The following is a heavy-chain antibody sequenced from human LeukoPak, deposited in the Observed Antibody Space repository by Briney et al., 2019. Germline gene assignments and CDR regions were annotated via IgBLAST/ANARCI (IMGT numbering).Heavy chain of an antibody. CDR2: ISSNGATT. J-gene: IGHJ4*02. CDR3: AKDRYSYAFEYSDS. V-gene: IGHV3-64*04. D-gene: IGHD5-18*01. CDR1: GFTFNRFY. Sequence: PGGSLRLSCSASGFTFNRFYLHWVRQAPGKGLEFVSHISSNGATTYYADSVKGRFTISRDNSKNTLSLQVSSLRTEDTAVYYCAKDRYSYAFEYSDSWGQGTLVTVSS.